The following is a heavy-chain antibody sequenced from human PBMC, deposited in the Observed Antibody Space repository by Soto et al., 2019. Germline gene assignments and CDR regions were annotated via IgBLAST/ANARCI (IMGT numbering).Heavy chain of an antibody. Sequence: GGSLRLSCAASGFTVSSNYMSWVRQAPGKGIEWVSVIYSGGSTYYADSVKGRFTISRDNSKNTLYLQMNSLRAEDTAVYYCGRDWGYDFWSGYSYYYYGTDVWGQGTTLTISS. V-gene: IGHV3-66*01. CDR1: GFTVSSNY. D-gene: IGHD3-3*01. CDR3: GRDWGYDFWSGYSYYYYGTDV. J-gene: IGHJ6*02. CDR2: IYSGGST.